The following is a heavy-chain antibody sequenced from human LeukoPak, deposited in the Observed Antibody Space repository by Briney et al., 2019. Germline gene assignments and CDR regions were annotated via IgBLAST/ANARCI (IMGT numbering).Heavy chain of an antibody. J-gene: IGHJ4*02. CDR2: TSGTSGST. CDR3: AREYGSGSSFDY. CDR1: GFTFRSYT. V-gene: IGHV3-23*01. D-gene: IGHD3-10*01. Sequence: GGPLRLSCAASGFTFRSYTMNWVRQAPGKGLEWVSATSGTSGSTYYADSVKGRFTISRDNSKNTLYLQMNSLRTEDTARYFCAREYGSGSSFDYWGQGTLATVSS.